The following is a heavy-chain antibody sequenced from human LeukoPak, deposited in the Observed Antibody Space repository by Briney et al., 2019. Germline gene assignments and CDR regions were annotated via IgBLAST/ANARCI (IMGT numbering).Heavy chain of an antibody. Sequence: GSLRLSCAASGFTFSSYAMSWVRQAPGKGLEWVSAISGSGGSTYYADSVKGRFTISRDNSKNTLYLQMNSLRAEDTAVYYCAKIRGFILVIVYFDNWAPGILVTVSS. CDR3: AKIRGFILVIVYFDN. CDR1: GFTFSSYA. CDR2: ISGSGGST. V-gene: IGHV3-23*01. J-gene: IGHJ4*02. D-gene: IGHD5-12*01.